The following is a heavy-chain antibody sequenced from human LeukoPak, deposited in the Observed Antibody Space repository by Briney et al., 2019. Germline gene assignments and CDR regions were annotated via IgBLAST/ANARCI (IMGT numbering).Heavy chain of an antibody. J-gene: IGHJ4*02. CDR1: RFTSSSYT. CDR2: ITRSGTFI. V-gene: IGHV3-21*01. Sequence: NPGGSLRRSCAAARFTSSSYTMNWFRQAPGKGLEWVSSITRSGTFIYYADSVKGRFTISRDNAKNSLYLQMNSLRAEDTAVYSCARARYDSSGYYGLLDYWGQGTLVTVSS. CDR3: ARARYDSSGYYGLLDY. D-gene: IGHD3-22*01.